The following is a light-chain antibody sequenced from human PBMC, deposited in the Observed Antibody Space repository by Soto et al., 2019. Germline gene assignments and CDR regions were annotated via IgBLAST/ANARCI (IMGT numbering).Light chain of an antibody. CDR1: QSVAAIY. V-gene: IGKV3D-20*02. Sequence: EVVLTQSPGTLSLSAGERATLSCRAGQSVAAIYLAWYQQKRGQAPRLLIYGASSRATGIPDRFSGSGSGTDFTLTISSLEPEDSAVYYCQQRHMWPITFGQGTRLEI. CDR2: GAS. J-gene: IGKJ5*01. CDR3: QQRHMWPIT.